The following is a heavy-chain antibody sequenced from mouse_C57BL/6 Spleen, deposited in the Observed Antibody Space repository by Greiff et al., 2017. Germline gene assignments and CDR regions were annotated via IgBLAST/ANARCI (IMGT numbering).Heavy chain of an antibody. D-gene: IGHD3-2*02. V-gene: IGHV5-9-1*02. CDR3: TKGGQLRLYYYAKDY. CDR2: ISSGGDYI. Sequence: EVQLVESGEGLVKPGGSLKLSCAASGFTFSSYAMSWVRQTLEKRLVWFAYISSGGDYIYYADTVKGRFTISSDNARNNLYLQMGSLKSEDTAMYYCTKGGQLRLYYYAKDYWGQGTSVTVSS. CDR1: GFTFSSYA. J-gene: IGHJ4*01.